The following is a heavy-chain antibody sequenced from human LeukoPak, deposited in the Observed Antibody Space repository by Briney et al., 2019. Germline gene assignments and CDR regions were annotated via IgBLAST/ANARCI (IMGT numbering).Heavy chain of an antibody. CDR1: GYTFIDYY. CDR2: INPNSGGT. CDR3: ARGGYNTGWEFDY. D-gene: IGHD6-19*01. J-gene: IGHJ4*02. V-gene: IGHV1-2*02. Sequence: GASVKASCKASGYTFIDYYMHWVRQAPGQGLEWMGWINPNSGGTDYAQKFQGRVTMTRDTSISTAYMELSRLRSDDTAVYYCARGGYNTGWEFDYWGQGTLVTVSS.